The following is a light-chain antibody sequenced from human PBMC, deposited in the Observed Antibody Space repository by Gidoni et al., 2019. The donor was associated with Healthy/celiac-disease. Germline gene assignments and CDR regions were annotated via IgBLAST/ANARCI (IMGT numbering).Light chain of an antibody. Sequence: QSVLPQPPSASGTPGQRVTISCSGSSSNIGSNTVNWYQQIPGTAPKLLIYSNNQRPSGVPDRFSGSKSGTSASLAISGLQSEDEADYYCAAWDDSLNVVFGGGTKLTVL. CDR2: SNN. J-gene: IGLJ2*01. V-gene: IGLV1-44*01. CDR3: AAWDDSLNVV. CDR1: SSNIGSNT.